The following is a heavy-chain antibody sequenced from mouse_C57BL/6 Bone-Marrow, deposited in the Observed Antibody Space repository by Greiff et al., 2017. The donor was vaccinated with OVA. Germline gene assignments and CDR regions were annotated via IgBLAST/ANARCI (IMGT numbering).Heavy chain of an antibody. CDR2: IYPGDGDT. V-gene: IGHV1-80*01. CDR3: ARLLPYYFDY. Sequence: QVQLKESGAELVKPGASVKISCKASGYAFSSYWMNWVKQRPGKGLEWIGQIYPGDGDTNYNGKFKGKATLTADKSSSTAYMQLSSLTSEDSAVYFCARLLPYYFDYGGQGTTLTVSS. J-gene: IGHJ2*01. CDR1: GYAFSSYW. D-gene: IGHD1-1*01.